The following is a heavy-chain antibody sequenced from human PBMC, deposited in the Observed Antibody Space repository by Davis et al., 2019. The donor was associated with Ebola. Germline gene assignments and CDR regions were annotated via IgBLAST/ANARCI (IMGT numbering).Heavy chain of an antibody. CDR1: GFTFGDYA. V-gene: IGHV3-21*01. CDR2: ISSSSYYI. D-gene: IGHD5-12*01. Sequence: GESLKISCTTTGFTFGDYAMNWVRQAPGKGLEWVSSISSSSYYIYYADSVKGRFTISRDNAKNSVYLQLNSLTDEDTAVYYCAREGYTGYVRISGSYYADYWGQGTLVTVSS. CDR3: AREGYTGYVRISGSYYADY. J-gene: IGHJ4*02.